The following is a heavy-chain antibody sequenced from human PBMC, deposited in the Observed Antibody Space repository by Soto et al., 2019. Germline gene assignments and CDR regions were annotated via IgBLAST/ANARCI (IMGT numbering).Heavy chain of an antibody. CDR1: GGTFSSYA. D-gene: IGHD2-15*01. CDR3: ARDPKGEMATPYYYYGMDV. Sequence: QVQLVQSGAEVKKPGSSVKVSCKASGGTFSSYAIIWVRQAPGQGLEWMGGIIPIFGTANYAQKFQGRVTITADESTSTAYMELSSLRSEDTAVYYCARDPKGEMATPYYYYGMDVWGQGTTVTVSS. V-gene: IGHV1-69*01. J-gene: IGHJ6*02. CDR2: IIPIFGTA.